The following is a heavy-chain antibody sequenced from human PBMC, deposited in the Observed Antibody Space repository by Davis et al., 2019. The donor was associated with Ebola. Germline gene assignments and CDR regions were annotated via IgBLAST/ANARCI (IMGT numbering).Heavy chain of an antibody. Sequence: AASVKVSCKASGYTFTSYYMHWVRQATGQGLEWMGWMNPNSGNTGYAQKFQGRVTMTRNTSISTAYMELSSLRSEDTAVYYCARPVAAPRRKKGYYYGMDVWGQGTTVTVSS. V-gene: IGHV1-8*02. CDR2: MNPNSGNT. D-gene: IGHD6-6*01. CDR3: ARPVAAPRRKKGYYYGMDV. J-gene: IGHJ6*02. CDR1: GYTFTSYY.